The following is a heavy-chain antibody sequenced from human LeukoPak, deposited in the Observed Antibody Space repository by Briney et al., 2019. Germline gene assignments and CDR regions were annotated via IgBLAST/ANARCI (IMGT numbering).Heavy chain of an antibody. CDR1: GFTFSSYG. D-gene: IGHD3-22*01. CDR3: ASFYDSSGYYDFLDY. CDR2: IWYDGSNK. Sequence: GGSLRLSCAASGFTFSSYGMHWVRQAPGKGLEWVAVIWYDGSNKYYADSVKGRFTISRDNSKNTLYLQMNSLRAEDTAVYYCASFYDSSGYYDFLDYWGQGTLVTVSS. J-gene: IGHJ4*02. V-gene: IGHV3-33*01.